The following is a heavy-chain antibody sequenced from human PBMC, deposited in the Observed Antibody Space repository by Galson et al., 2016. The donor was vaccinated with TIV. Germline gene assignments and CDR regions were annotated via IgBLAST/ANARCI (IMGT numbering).Heavy chain of an antibody. D-gene: IGHD3-10*01. CDR3: ARVYISYFFDY. CDR1: GYTFTGYY. CDR2: INPNSGDT. Sequence: SVKVSCKASGYTFTGYYMHWVRQAPGQGLEWMGWINPNSGDTNYSQKFQGRVTMTRDTSINTAYMELSNLKSDDTAVYYCARVYISYFFDYWGQGTLVTVSS. J-gene: IGHJ4*02. V-gene: IGHV1-2*02.